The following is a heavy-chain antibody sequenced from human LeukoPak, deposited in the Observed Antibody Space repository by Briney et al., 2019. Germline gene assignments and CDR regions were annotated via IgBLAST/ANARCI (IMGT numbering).Heavy chain of an antibody. Sequence: GGSLRLSCAASGFTFSSYAMSWVRQAPGKGLEWVSSISLTDDPSHYADSVRGRFSISRDNAKNSLYLQMNSLRVEDTAVYYCTRDPNHPGYSSGWYYWGQGTLVTVSS. CDR3: TRDPNHPGYSSGWYY. CDR2: ISLTDDPS. J-gene: IGHJ4*02. D-gene: IGHD6-19*01. CDR1: GFTFSSYA. V-gene: IGHV3-23*01.